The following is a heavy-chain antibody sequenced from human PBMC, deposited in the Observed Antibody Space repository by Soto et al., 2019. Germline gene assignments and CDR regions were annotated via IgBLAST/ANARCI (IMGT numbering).Heavy chain of an antibody. Sequence: GESLKISCKGSGYSFTSYWIGWVRQMPGKGLEWMGIIYPGDSDTRYSPSFQGQVTISADDAISTAYLQWSGLKASDTAMYYCASGNGYRYGYEPATPPFSYFDYWGKGTLVT. D-gene: IGHD5-18*01. J-gene: IGHJ4*02. CDR1: GYSFTSYW. V-gene: IGHV5-51*01. CDR3: ASGNGYRYGYEPATPPFSYFDY. CDR2: IYPGDSDT.